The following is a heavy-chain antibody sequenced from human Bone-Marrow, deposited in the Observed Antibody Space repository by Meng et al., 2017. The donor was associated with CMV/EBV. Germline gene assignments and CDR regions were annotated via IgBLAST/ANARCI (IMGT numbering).Heavy chain of an antibody. CDR1: GYTFTGYY. CDR3: ARGGWELRKFDY. CDR2: INPNSGGT. V-gene: IGHV1-2*02. D-gene: IGHD1-26*01. Sequence: ASVKVSCKASGYTFTGYYIHWVRQAPGQGLEWMGWINPNSGGTHYAQKFQGRVTMTRNTSISTAYMELSSLRSEDTAVYYCARGGWELRKFDYWGQGTLVTVSS. J-gene: IGHJ4*02.